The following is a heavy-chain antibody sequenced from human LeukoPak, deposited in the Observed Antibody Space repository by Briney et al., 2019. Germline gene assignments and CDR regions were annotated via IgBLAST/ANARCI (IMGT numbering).Heavy chain of an antibody. CDR3: ARGASRSFDY. CDR1: GYTFTSYD. D-gene: IGHD2-15*01. Sequence: ASVKVSCKASGYTFTSYDVNWVRQAPGQGLEWMGWMNSNSGNTGYAQKFQGRLTITRITSISTAYMELSSLRSEDTAVYYCARGASRSFDYWGQGTLVTVSS. V-gene: IGHV1-8*03. CDR2: MNSNSGNT. J-gene: IGHJ4*02.